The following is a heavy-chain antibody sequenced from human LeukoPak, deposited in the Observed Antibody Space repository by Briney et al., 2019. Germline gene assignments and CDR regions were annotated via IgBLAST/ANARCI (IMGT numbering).Heavy chain of an antibody. Sequence: PGGSLRLSCAASGFTFDDYGMSWVRQAPGKGLEWVSVIYSGGSTYYADSVKGRFTISRDNAKNSLYLQMNSLRAEDTAVYYCARLGDYLDYWGQGTLVTVSS. D-gene: IGHD6-13*01. CDR1: GFTFDDYG. CDR3: ARLGDYLDY. V-gene: IGHV3-20*04. CDR2: IYSGGST. J-gene: IGHJ4*02.